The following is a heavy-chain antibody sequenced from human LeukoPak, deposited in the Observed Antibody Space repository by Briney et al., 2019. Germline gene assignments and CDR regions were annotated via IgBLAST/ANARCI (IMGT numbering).Heavy chain of an antibody. CDR1: TFTFSNYW. V-gene: IGHV3-7*01. D-gene: IGHD5-12*01. Sequence: PGGSLRLSCAASTFTFSNYWMNWVRQAPGKGLEWVATIKHDGSEKHYVDSVEGRFTISRDNAMTSLYLQMNSLRAEDTAAYYCARDRGLSGYDLCDYWGQGTLVTVSS. CDR2: IKHDGSEK. J-gene: IGHJ4*02. CDR3: ARDRGLSGYDLCDY.